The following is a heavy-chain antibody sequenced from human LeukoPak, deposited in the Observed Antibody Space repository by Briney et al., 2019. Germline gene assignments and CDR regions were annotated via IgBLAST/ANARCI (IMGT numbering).Heavy chain of an antibody. CDR2: IYYSGST. Sequence: SETLSLTCTVSGGSINNYYWSWIRQPPGKGLEWIGYIYYSGSTNYSPSLKSRLTISVDTSKNQFSLRPSSVTAADTAVYFCARHSNTKSGLLDYWGQGTLVTVSS. CDR1: GGSINNYY. CDR3: ARHSNTKSGLLDY. V-gene: IGHV4-59*08. J-gene: IGHJ4*02. D-gene: IGHD3-3*01.